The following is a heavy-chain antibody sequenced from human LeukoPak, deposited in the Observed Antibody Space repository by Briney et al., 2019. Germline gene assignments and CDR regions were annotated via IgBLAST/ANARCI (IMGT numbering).Heavy chain of an antibody. CDR1: GYTFTSYG. D-gene: IGHD1-14*01. CDR2: ISAYNGNT. Sequence: ASVKVSCKASGYTFTSYGISWVRQAPGQGLEWMGWISAYNGNTNYAQKLQGRVTMTTDTSTSTAYMELRSLRSDDTAVYYCARAEAGITGPRYFDYWGQGTLVTVSS. CDR3: ARAEAGITGPRYFDY. V-gene: IGHV1-18*01. J-gene: IGHJ4*02.